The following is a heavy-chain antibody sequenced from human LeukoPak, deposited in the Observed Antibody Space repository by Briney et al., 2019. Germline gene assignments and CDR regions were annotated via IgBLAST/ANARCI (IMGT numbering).Heavy chain of an antibody. CDR3: AKDIGGSYSQGEWFDP. V-gene: IGHV3-9*01. J-gene: IGHJ5*02. CDR1: GFTFDDYA. D-gene: IGHD1-26*01. CDR2: ISWNGGSR. Sequence: PGRSLRLSCAASGFTFDDYAMHWVRQAPGKGLEWVSGISWNGGSRGYADSVKGRFTISRDNAKNSLYLQMNTLRTEDTALYYCAKDIGGSYSQGEWFDPWGQGTLVTVSS.